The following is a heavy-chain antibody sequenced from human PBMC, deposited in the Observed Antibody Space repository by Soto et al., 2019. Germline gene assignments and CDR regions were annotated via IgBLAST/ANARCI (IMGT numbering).Heavy chain of an antibody. CDR3: ARESGPSDH. CDR2: ISANNGKT. V-gene: IGHV1-18*01. CDR1: GYTFSNYA. J-gene: IGHJ4*02. D-gene: IGHD1-26*01. Sequence: QVPLVQSGAEVKKPGASVKVSCKASGYTFSNYALSWVRQAPGQGLEWMGWISANNGKTNYAQKFQGRVTMTTDTSTNTAYMELRSLRSEDTAVYYCARESGPSDHWGQGTLVTVSS.